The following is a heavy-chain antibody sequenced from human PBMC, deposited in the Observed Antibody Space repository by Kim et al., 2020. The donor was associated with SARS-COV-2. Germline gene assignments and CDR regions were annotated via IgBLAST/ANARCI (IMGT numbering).Heavy chain of an antibody. CDR3: AAVAGSYEKVANWFDA. D-gene: IGHD3-10*01. V-gene: IGHV1-8*01. CDR1: GYTFTSYD. Sequence: ASVKVSCKASGYTFTSYDINWVRQAPGQGLEWMGWMNPYRGETGYAQKFQGRVTMTRDTSINTADMELSNLTSADTAVYYFAAVAGSYEKVANWFDAWGQGALVTVSS. CDR2: MNPYRGET. J-gene: IGHJ5*02.